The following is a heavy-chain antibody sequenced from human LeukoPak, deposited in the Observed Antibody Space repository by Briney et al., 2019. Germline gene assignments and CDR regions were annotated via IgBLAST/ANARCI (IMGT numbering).Heavy chain of an antibody. D-gene: IGHD5-12*01. J-gene: IGHJ4*02. Sequence: GGSLRLSCAASGXTFSDYYMSWIRQAPGKGLEYVSYISSSSSFTKYADSVKGRFTTSRDNAKNSLVLQMNSLRAEDTAVYFCARGKRGSAPDYWGRGTLVTVSS. CDR1: GXTFSDYY. V-gene: IGHV3-11*05. CDR2: ISSSSSFT. CDR3: ARGKRGSAPDY.